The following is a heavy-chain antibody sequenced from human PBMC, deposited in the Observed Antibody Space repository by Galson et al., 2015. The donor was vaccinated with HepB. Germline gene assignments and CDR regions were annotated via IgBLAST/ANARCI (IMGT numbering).Heavy chain of an antibody. CDR1: GYTFTGYY. J-gene: IGHJ4*02. V-gene: IGHV1-2*04. D-gene: IGHD3-22*01. CDR3: ARAPLIYYDSSGYLDY. CDR2: INPNSGGT. Sequence: SCKASGYTFTGYYMHWVRQAPGQGLEWMGWINPNSGGTNYAQKFQGWVTMNRDTSISTAYMELSRLRSDDTAVYYCARAPLIYYDSSGYLDYWGQGTLVTVSS.